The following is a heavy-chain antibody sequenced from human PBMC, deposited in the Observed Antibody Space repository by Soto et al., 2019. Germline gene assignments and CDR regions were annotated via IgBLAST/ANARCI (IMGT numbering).Heavy chain of an antibody. CDR1: GGSISSGGYH. J-gene: IGHJ1*01. CDR3: ARGVQH. Sequence: QVQLQESGPGLVKPSQTLSLTCTVSGGSISSGGYHWIWIRQHPGKGLEWIVYIYYSGSTYYTPSLKSRVTISVDTSKTQFSLKLSSVTAANTAVYYCARGVQHWGQGTLVTVSS. V-gene: IGHV4-31*03. CDR2: IYYSGST.